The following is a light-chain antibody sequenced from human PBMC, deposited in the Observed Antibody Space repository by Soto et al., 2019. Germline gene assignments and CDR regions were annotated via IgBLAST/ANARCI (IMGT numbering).Light chain of an antibody. Sequence: IVLTQSPVTLSLPPGEGATLSCRASQSVTGTNLAWYQQRAGQAPRLLIYDAVRRATGIPDRFSGSGSGTDFTLTISRLEPEDFVVYYCHQYGSSLGTFGQGTKVEI. CDR1: QSVTGTN. J-gene: IGKJ2*01. CDR2: DAV. CDR3: HQYGSSLGT. V-gene: IGKV3-20*01.